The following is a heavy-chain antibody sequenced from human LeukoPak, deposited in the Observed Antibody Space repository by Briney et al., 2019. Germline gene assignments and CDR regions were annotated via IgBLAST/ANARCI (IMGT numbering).Heavy chain of an antibody. CDR3: ARAGYSSGWYGAFDY. CDR2: INHRGST. J-gene: IGHJ4*02. V-gene: IGHV4-34*01. D-gene: IGHD6-19*01. Sequence: PSETLSLTCGVYGGSFSGYYWSWIRQPPGKGLEWIGEINHRGSTNYNPSFKSRVTLSVDTSKNQFSLRLGSVTAADTAVYYCARAGYSSGWYGAFDYWGQGTLVPVSS. CDR1: GGSFSGYY.